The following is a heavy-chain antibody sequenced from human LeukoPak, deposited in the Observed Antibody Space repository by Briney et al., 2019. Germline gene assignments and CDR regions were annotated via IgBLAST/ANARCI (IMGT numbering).Heavy chain of an antibody. Sequence: PGGSLRLSCTASGFTFGDYAMSWVRQAPGKGLEWVGFIRSKAYGGTTEYAASMKGRFTISRDDSKSIAYLQMNSLKTEDTAVYYCTRVLVGSYYYMDVWGKGTTVTVSS. V-gene: IGHV3-49*04. J-gene: IGHJ6*03. D-gene: IGHD1-26*01. CDR3: TRVLVGSYYYMDV. CDR1: GFTFGDYA. CDR2: IRSKAYGGTT.